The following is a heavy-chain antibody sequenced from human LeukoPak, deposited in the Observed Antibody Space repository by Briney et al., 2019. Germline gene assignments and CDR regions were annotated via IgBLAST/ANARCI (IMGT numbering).Heavy chain of an antibody. D-gene: IGHD3-10*01. V-gene: IGHV4-59*08. J-gene: IGHJ5*02. CDR1: GGSISSYY. Sequence: PSETLSLTCTVSGGSISSYYWSWIRQPPGKGLEWIGYIFYSGSTNYNPSLKSRVTISVDTSKNQFSLKLSSVTAADTAVYYCARQLRGSGSWFDPWGQGTLVTVSS. CDR2: IFYSGST. CDR3: ARQLRGSGSWFDP.